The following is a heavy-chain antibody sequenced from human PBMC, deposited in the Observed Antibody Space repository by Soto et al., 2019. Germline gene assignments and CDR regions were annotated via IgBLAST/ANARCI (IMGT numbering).Heavy chain of an antibody. CDR2: ISYDGSNK. V-gene: IGHV3-30*18. CDR3: AKNYGYCSSTSCYSWFDP. J-gene: IGHJ5*02. D-gene: IGHD2-2*02. CDR1: GLTFSSYG. Sequence: PGGSLRLSCAASGLTFSSYGMHWVRQAPGKGLEWVAVISYDGSNKYYADSVKGRFTISRDNSKNTLYLQMNSLRAEDTAVYYCAKNYGYCSSTSCYSWFDPWGQGTLVTVSS.